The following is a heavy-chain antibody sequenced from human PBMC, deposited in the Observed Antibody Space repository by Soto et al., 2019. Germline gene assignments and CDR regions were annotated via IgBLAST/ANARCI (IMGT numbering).Heavy chain of an antibody. CDR1: GDSVSSNSAA. V-gene: IGHV6-1*01. Sequence: QVQLQQSGPGLVKPSQTLSLTCAISGDSVSSNSAAWNWIRQSPSRGLEWLGRTYYRSKWYNDYAVSVKSRITINPDTSKNQFSLQLNSVTPEDTAVYYCAREGQQLVLQFDFSYWFDPWGQGTLVTVSS. CDR3: AREGQQLVLQFDFSYWFDP. CDR2: TYYRSKWYN. J-gene: IGHJ5*02. D-gene: IGHD6-13*01.